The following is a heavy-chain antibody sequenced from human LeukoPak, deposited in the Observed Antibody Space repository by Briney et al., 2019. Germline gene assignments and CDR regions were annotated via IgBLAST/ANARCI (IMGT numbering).Heavy chain of an antibody. CDR1: GGTFSSYA. D-gene: IGHD4-17*01. Sequence: ASVKVSCKASGGTFSSYAISWVRQAPGQGLEWMGGIIPIFGTANYAQKFQGRVAITADESTSTAYMELSSLRSEDTAVYYCARGLGPYGDYVPFDYWGQGTLVTVSS. CDR3: ARGLGPYGDYVPFDY. CDR2: IIPIFGTA. J-gene: IGHJ4*02. V-gene: IGHV1-69*01.